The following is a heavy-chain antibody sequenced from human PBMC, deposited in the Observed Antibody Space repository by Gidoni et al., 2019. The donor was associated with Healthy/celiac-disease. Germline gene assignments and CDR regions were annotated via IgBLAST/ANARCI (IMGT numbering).Heavy chain of an antibody. Sequence: QITLKESGPTLVKPTQTLTLTCTFSGFSLSTSGLGVGWIRQPPGKALEWLALIYWDDDKRYSPSLKSRLTITKDTSKNQVVLTMTNMDPVDTATYYCAHRRGSEQQLVLTYFDYWGQGTLVTVSS. CDR3: AHRRGSEQQLVLTYFDY. CDR1: GFSLSTSGLG. J-gene: IGHJ4*02. CDR2: IYWDDDK. D-gene: IGHD6-13*01. V-gene: IGHV2-5*02.